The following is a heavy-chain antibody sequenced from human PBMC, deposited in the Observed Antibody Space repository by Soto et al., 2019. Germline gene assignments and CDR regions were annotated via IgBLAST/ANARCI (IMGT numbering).Heavy chain of an antibody. Sequence: APVKLSCKASGYTFTIYGISWVRQAPGQGLEWMGLISAYNGNTNYAQKLQGRVTMTTDTSTSTAYMELRSLRSDDTAVYYCARGVGYCSSTSCYIADYYYGMDVWGQGTTVTVSS. CDR1: GYTFTIYG. D-gene: IGHD2-2*02. V-gene: IGHV1-18*01. CDR3: ARGVGYCSSTSCYIADYYYGMDV. J-gene: IGHJ6*02. CDR2: ISAYNGNT.